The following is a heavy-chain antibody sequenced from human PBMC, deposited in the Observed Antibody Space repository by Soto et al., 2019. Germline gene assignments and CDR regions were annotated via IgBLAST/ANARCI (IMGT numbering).Heavy chain of an antibody. Sequence: EVQLVESGGGLVKPGGSLRLSCATSGFTFSSFDMDWVRPAPGKGLEWVSSIHRASTYIYYADSVRGRFTTSRDNDKSSLYLQMNSLTVEDTAVYYCARRAVTTYHFFDYWGQGALVTVSS. V-gene: IGHV3-21*06. J-gene: IGHJ4*02. CDR2: IHRASTYI. D-gene: IGHD4-17*01. CDR1: GFTFSSFD. CDR3: ARRAVTTYHFFDY.